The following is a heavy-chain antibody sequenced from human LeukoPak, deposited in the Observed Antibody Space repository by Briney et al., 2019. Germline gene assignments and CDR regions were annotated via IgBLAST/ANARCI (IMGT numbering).Heavy chain of an antibody. CDR3: ARLSRGSSAGFDC. D-gene: IGHD6-6*01. CDR1: GGSISSYY. Sequence: SETLSLTCTVSGGSISSYYWSWIRQPPGKGLEWIGYIYYTGSSSYNPSLKSRVTILVDTSKNQFSLKLSSVTAADTAVYFCARLSRGSSAGFDCWGQGILVTVSS. CDR2: IYYTGSS. J-gene: IGHJ4*02. V-gene: IGHV4-59*01.